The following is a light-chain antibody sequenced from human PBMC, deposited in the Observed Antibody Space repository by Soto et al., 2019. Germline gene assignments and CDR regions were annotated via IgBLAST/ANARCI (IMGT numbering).Light chain of an antibody. Sequence: DIQITQSPSTLSASVGDRVTITCRASQSISNWVAWYQLKSGKAPNLLIYKASTLETGVPSRFSGSGSGTEFTLTIRTLQPDDFATYYCQHYASCSGTFGQGTNVDIK. J-gene: IGKJ1*01. V-gene: IGKV1-5*03. CDR3: QHYASCSGT. CDR1: QSISNW. CDR2: KAS.